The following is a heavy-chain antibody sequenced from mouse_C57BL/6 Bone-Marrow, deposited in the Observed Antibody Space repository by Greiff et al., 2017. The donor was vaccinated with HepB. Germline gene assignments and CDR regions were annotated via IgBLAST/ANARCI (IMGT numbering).Heavy chain of an antibody. J-gene: IGHJ1*03. D-gene: IGHD1-1*01. Sequence: VQRVESGAELVRPGASVKLSCKASGYTFTDYYINWVKQRPGQGLEWIARIYPGSGNTYYNEKFKGKATLTAEKSSSTAYMQLSSLTSEDSAVYFCARADYYGSSYGVWGTGTTVTVSS. CDR1: GYTFTDYY. V-gene: IGHV1-76*01. CDR3: ARADYYGSSYGV. CDR2: IYPGSGNT.